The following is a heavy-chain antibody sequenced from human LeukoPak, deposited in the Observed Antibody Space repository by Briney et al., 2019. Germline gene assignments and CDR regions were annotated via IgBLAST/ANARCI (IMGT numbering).Heavy chain of an antibody. J-gene: IGHJ4*02. CDR3: ASGLRYFDLYY. V-gene: IGHV4-30-4*07. CDR1: GASISSGGYS. Sequence: PSETLSLTCVVSGASISSGGYSRNWIRQPPGKGLEWIGYIYYSGSTYYNPSLKSRVTVSRDTSKNQFSLKLSSVTAADTAVYYCASGLRYFDLYYWGQGTLVTVSS. CDR2: IYYSGST. D-gene: IGHD3-9*01.